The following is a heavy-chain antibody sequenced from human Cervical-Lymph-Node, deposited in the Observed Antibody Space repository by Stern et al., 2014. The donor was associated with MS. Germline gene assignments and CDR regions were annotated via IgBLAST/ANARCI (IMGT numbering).Heavy chain of an antibody. CDR1: GFIFSSYA. Sequence: VQLVESGGGVVQPGRSLRLSCAASGFIFSSYAMHWVRQAPGKELDWVAFLSKEGSKQFYADSVKGRFTISRDNSNNTLYLQMNSLRPEDTAVYYCARDTCRGGGCYFRYWGQGILITVSS. J-gene: IGHJ4*02. CDR3: ARDTCRGGGCYFRY. D-gene: IGHD2-15*01. V-gene: IGHV3-30-3*01. CDR2: LSKEGSKQ.